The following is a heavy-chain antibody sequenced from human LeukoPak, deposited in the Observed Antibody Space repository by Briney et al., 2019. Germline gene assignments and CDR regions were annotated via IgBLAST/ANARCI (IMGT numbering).Heavy chain of an antibody. J-gene: IGHJ4*02. Sequence: GGSLRLSCAASGFTFSSYAMHWVRQAPGKGLEWVAVISYDGSNKYYADSVKGRFTISRDNAKNSLYLQMNSLRAEDTAVYYCASGGELRYWGQGTLVTVSS. CDR3: ASGGELRY. V-gene: IGHV3-30*04. D-gene: IGHD1-26*01. CDR2: ISYDGSNK. CDR1: GFTFSSYA.